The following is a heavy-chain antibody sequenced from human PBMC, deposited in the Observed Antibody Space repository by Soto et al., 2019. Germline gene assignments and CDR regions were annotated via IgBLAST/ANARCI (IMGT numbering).Heavy chain of an antibody. D-gene: IGHD1-1*01. V-gene: IGHV3-33*01. Sequence: GPSLRLSCAASGFTFSSYGMHCVRQAPGKGLGWVAVIWYDATNKYDADSVKGRVTISRDNSKNTLYLQMNSLRAEDTAVYYCARGIGYSAQDHWGQGT. CDR1: GFTFSSYG. J-gene: IGHJ4*02. CDR3: ARGIGYSAQDH. CDR2: IWYDATNK.